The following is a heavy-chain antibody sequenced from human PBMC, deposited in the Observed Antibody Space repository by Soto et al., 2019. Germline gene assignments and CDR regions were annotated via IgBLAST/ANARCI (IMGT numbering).Heavy chain of an antibody. CDR2: IYYSGST. Sequence: SETLSLTCTVSGGSISSYYWSWIRQPPGKGLEWIGYIYYSGSTNYNPSLKSLVTISVDTSKNQFSLKLSSVTAADTAVYYCARWKATVVTNWFDPWGQGTLVTVS. D-gene: IGHD4-17*01. CDR3: ARWKATVVTNWFDP. CDR1: GGSISSYY. V-gene: IGHV4-59*01. J-gene: IGHJ5*02.